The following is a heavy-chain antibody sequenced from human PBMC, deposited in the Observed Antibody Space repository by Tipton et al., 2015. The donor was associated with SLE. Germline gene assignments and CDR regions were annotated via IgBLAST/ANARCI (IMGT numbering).Heavy chain of an antibody. Sequence: TLSLTCAVSGYSISSGYYWGWIRQPPGKGLEWIGSIYHSGSTYYNPSLKSRVTISVDTSKNQFSLKLSSVTAADTAVYYCARLPLDNPCFDYWGQGTLVTVSS. V-gene: IGHV4-38-2*01. D-gene: IGHD1-14*01. CDR2: IYHSGST. CDR1: GYSISSGYY. CDR3: ARLPLDNPCFDY. J-gene: IGHJ4*02.